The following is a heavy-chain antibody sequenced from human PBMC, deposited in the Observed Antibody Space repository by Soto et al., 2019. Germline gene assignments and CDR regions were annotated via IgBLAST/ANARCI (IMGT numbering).Heavy chain of an antibody. V-gene: IGHV4-30-2*01. CDR1: GASITSGGYS. CDR2: MYHSGNT. CDR3: ARDSGYGSGNSVNHYLDC. D-gene: IGHD3-10*01. J-gene: IGHJ4*01. Sequence: SETLSLTCAVSGASITSGGYSWGWIRQPPGQGLEWIGYMYHSGNTYYNPSLKGRVTISLDHSRNQFSLRLNSVTAEDTAVYYCARDSGYGSGNSVNHYLDCWGRGTLVTVSS.